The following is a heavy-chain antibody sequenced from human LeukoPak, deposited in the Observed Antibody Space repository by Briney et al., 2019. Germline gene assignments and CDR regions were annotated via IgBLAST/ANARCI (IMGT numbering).Heavy chain of an antibody. J-gene: IGHJ4*02. CDR1: VFTFSRYS. CDR3: ARERTTVRY. D-gene: IGHD4-17*01. V-gene: IGHV3-21*04. Sequence: GGSLRLSCAGSVFTFSRYSMSWFRQASGKGLERVSSISSRSTDIFYADSVKGRFTISRDNAKNSLSLQMNSLRAEDTAVYYCARERTTVRYWGQGTLVTVSS. CDR2: ISSRSTDI.